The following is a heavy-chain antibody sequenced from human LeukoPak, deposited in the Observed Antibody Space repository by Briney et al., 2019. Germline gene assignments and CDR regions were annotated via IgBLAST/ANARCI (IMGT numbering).Heavy chain of an antibody. CDR1: GFTFSSYS. CDR2: ISSSSSYI. Sequence: PGGSLRLSCAASGFTFSSYSMNWVRQAPGKGLEWVSSISSSSSYIYYADSVKGRFTISRDNAKNSLYLQMNSLRAEDTAVYYCARDFPGIAAAGSKNPFDYWGQGTLVTVSS. CDR3: ARDFPGIAAAGSKNPFDY. V-gene: IGHV3-21*01. J-gene: IGHJ4*02. D-gene: IGHD6-13*01.